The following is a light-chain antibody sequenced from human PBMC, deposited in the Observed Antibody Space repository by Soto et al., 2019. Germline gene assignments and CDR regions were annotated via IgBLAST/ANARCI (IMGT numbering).Light chain of an antibody. CDR3: SSYTSSSTVV. CDR2: DVS. CDR1: SSDVGGYNY. J-gene: IGLJ2*01. V-gene: IGLV2-14*01. Sequence: QSVLTQPASVSGSPGPSVTISCTGTSSDVGGYNYVSWYQQHPGKAPKLLIYDVSNRTSGVSNHCSGSRSGNTASLPISGLQAEDEADYYCSSYTSSSTVVFGGGTKLTVL.